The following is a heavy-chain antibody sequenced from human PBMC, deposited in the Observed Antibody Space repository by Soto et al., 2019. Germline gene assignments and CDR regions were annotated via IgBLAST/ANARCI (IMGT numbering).Heavy chain of an antibody. CDR1: GGTFSSYA. J-gene: IGHJ6*02. CDR3: ARGRKVLRFFEWLPPRLRYGMDV. Sequence: GASVKVSCKASGGTFSSYAISWVRQAPGQGLEWMGGIIPIFGTANYAQKFQGRVTITADESTSTAYMELSSLRSEDTAVYYCARGRKVLRFFEWLPPRLRYGMDVWGQGTTVTVSS. V-gene: IGHV1-69*13. CDR2: IIPIFGTA. D-gene: IGHD3-3*01.